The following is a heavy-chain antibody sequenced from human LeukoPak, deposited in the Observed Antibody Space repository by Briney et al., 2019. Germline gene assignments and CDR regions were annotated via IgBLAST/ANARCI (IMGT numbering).Heavy chain of an antibody. Sequence: WASVKVSCKASGYTFTSYYMHWVRQAPGQGLEWMGIINPSGGSTSYAQKFQGRVTMTRDMSTSTVYMELSSLRSEDTAVYYCARNRPWLQDWFDPWGQGTLVTVSS. CDR2: INPSGGST. V-gene: IGHV1-46*01. J-gene: IGHJ5*02. D-gene: IGHD5-12*01. CDR1: GYTFTSYY. CDR3: ARNRPWLQDWFDP.